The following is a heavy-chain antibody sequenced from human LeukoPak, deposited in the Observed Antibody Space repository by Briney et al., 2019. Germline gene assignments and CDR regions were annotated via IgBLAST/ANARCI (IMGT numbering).Heavy chain of an antibody. CDR3: ARANVLYGADAFDI. CDR1: DFTLGSYW. CDR2: IKQDGSEK. D-gene: IGHD2-8*01. V-gene: IGHV3-7*01. J-gene: IGHJ3*02. Sequence: GGSLRLSCAASDFTLGSYWMSWVRQAPGKGLEWLGNIKQDGSEKNYVDSARGRFAISRDNAKNSLYLQMNSLRVDDTGVYYCARANVLYGADAFDIWGQGTMVTVSS.